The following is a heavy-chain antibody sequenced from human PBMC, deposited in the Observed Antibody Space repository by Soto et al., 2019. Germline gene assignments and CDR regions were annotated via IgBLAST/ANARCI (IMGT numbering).Heavy chain of an antibody. CDR2: ISGSGGST. D-gene: IGHD6-19*01. J-gene: IGHJ4*02. CDR3: ASRSSGWYFDY. Sequence: EVQLLESGGGLVQPGGSLRLSCAASGFTFSSYAMNWVRQDPGKGLEWVSVISGSGGSTYYADSVKGRFTISRDNSKNTLYLQMNSLRADDTAVYYCASRSSGWYFDYWGQGTLVTFSS. CDR1: GFTFSSYA. V-gene: IGHV3-23*01.